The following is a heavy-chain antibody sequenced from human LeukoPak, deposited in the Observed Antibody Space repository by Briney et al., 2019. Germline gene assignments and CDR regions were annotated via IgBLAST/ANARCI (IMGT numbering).Heavy chain of an antibody. CDR1: GFTFSDYY. J-gene: IGHJ4*02. V-gene: IGHV3-11*06. CDR2: ISSSSGHA. CDR3: ARLVFGELSSYDY. D-gene: IGHD3-10*01. Sequence: GGSLRLSCAASGFTFSDYYMNWIRQTPGKGLEWISHISSSSGHANYADSVKGRFTISRDNAKNSLYLQMNSLRAEDTAVYYCARLVFGELSSYDYWGQGTLVTVSS.